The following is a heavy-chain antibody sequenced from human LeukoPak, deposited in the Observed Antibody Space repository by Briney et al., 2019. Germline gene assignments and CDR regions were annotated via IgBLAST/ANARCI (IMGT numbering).Heavy chain of an antibody. CDR1: GGSISSYY. J-gene: IGHJ4*02. V-gene: IGHV4-39*01. Sequence: SETLSLTCTVSGGSISSYYWGWIRQPPGKGLEWIGSIYYSGSTYYNPSLKSRVTISVDTSKNQFSLKLSCVTAADTAVYYCARLPTIFGVVITQYYFDYWGQGTLVTVSS. CDR2: IYYSGST. D-gene: IGHD3-3*01. CDR3: ARLPTIFGVVITQYYFDY.